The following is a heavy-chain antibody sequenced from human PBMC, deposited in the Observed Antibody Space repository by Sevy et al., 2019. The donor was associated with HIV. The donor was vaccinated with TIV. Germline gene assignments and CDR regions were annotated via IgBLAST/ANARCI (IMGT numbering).Heavy chain of an antibody. J-gene: IGHJ4*02. V-gene: IGHV1-69*10. CDR3: ASVRACGGDCYFFDS. CDR1: GGSLSNYG. D-gene: IGHD2-21*01. CDR2: IIPRVGLT. Sequence: ASVKVSCKASGGSLSNYGMNWVRQAPGQGLEWTGGIIPRVGLTNYGRKLRDRVTITADESTGTMYIEVRRLTSEDTGVYYCASVRACGGDCYFFDSWGQGTLVTVSS.